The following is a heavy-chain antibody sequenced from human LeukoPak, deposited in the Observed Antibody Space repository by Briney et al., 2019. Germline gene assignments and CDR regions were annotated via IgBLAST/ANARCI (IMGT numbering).Heavy chain of an antibody. D-gene: IGHD3-3*01. CDR2: IIPIFGTA. CDR1: GGTFSSYA. J-gene: IGHJ4*02. CDR3: ARDNYPIFGVVITLSY. Sequence: ASVKVSCKASGGTFSSYAISWVRQAPEQGLEWMGRIIPIFGTANYAQKFQGRVTITTDESTSTAYMELSSLRSEDTAVYYCARDNYPIFGVVITLSYWGQGTLVTVSS. V-gene: IGHV1-69*05.